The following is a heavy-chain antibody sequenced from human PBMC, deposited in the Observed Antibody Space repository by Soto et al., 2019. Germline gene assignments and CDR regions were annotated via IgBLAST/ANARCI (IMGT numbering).Heavy chain of an antibody. D-gene: IGHD2-15*01. CDR2: IYWDDDK. Sequence: QITLKESGPTLVKPTKTLTLTCTFCGFSVSTGGVGVAWIRQPPGKALEWLALIYWDDDKRYSPFLQSRVTITKDTSKNQVVLTMTNMDPVDTATYYCAHKGGRGAGMDVWGQGTTVTVSS. J-gene: IGHJ6*02. V-gene: IGHV2-5*02. CDR3: AHKGGRGAGMDV. CDR1: GFSVSTGGVG.